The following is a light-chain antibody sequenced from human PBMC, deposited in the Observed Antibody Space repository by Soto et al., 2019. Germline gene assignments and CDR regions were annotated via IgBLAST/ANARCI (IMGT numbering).Light chain of an antibody. CDR2: DAS. CDR3: QQYYSTPIT. CDR1: QSVSSY. J-gene: IGKJ5*01. V-gene: IGKV3-11*01. Sequence: EIVLTQSPATLSLSPGERATLSCRASQSVSSYLAWFQQKPGQAPRLLIYDASNRATGVPARFSGSGSGTDFTLTISSLQAEDVAVYYCQQYYSTPITFGQGTRLEI.